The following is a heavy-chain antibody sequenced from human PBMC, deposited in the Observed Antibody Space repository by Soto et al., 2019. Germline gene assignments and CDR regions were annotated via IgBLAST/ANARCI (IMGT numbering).Heavy chain of an antibody. D-gene: IGHD3-3*01. V-gene: IGHV3-23*01. CDR3: ARGRGHYDFWSGYWRGNWFDP. CDR1: GFTFSSYA. Sequence: PGGSLRLSCAASGFTFSSYAMSWVRQAPGKGLEWVSAISGSGGSKYYVDSVKGRFTISRDNAKNTLYLQMKSLRAEDTAVYYCARGRGHYDFWSGYWRGNWFDPWGQGTRVTVSS. J-gene: IGHJ5*02. CDR2: ISGSGGSK.